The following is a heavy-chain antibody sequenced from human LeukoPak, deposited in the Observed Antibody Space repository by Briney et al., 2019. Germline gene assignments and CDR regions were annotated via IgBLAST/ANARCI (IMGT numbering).Heavy chain of an antibody. CDR2: ISSSSSDI. D-gene: IGHD5-18*01. CDR1: GFTFSSYS. J-gene: IGHJ2*01. CDR3: ARWDRQYTYGTYRYFDL. Sequence: GGSLRLSCAASGFTFSSYSMNWVRQSPGKGLEWVSSISSSSSDIYYADSVKGRFTISRDNTKKSLYLQMNSLRAEDTAVYHCARWDRQYTYGTYRYFDLWGRGTLVTVSS. V-gene: IGHV3-21*01.